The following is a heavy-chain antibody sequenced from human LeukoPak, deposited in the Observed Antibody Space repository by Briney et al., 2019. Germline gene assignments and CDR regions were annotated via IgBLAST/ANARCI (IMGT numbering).Heavy chain of an antibody. CDR2: IYTSGST. CDR3: ARDNPPQYNSGWFAY. V-gene: IGHV4-4*07. Sequence: SSETLSLTCTVSGASISSYYWSWIRQPAGKGLEWIGRIYTSGSTNANPSLKTRITMSIDTSENQISLKLSSVTAADTAVYYCARDNPPQYNSGWFAYWGQGTLVSVSS. CDR1: GASISSYY. J-gene: IGHJ4*02. D-gene: IGHD6-19*01.